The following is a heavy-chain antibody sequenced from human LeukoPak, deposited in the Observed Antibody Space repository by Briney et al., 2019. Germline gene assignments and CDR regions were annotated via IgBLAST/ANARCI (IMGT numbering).Heavy chain of an antibody. CDR1: GYSFSNNW. J-gene: IGHJ4*02. Sequence: GXXLKISCKGSGYSFSNNWIGWVRQMPGKGLEGMGIIYPGDSDARYSPSFQGQVTISVDKSVSTAYLQWSSLKASDTAMYYCARQTNYDILIGYFDYWGQGTLVTVSS. CDR3: ARQTNYDILIGYFDY. D-gene: IGHD3-9*01. V-gene: IGHV5-51*01. CDR2: IYPGDSDA.